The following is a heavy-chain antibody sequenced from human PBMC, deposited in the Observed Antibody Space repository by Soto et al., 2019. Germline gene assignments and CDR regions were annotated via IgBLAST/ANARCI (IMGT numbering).Heavy chain of an antibody. Sequence: EVQLLESGGGLVQPGGSLRLSCAASGFTFNNYAMNWVRQAPGKGPEWVSVISGGGGFIYYADSVKGRFTISRDNSENTLYLQMSSLTTADTAVYYCARAQLKDGDYLCADWGQGTLVTVSS. V-gene: IGHV3-23*01. CDR2: ISGGGGFI. J-gene: IGHJ4*02. D-gene: IGHD4-17*01. CDR3: ARAQLKDGDYLCAD. CDR1: GFTFNNYA.